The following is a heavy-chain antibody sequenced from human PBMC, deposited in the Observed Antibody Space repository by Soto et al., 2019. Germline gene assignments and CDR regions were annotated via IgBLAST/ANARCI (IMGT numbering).Heavy chain of an antibody. Sequence: SETLSLTCTVSGGSISSSSYYWGWIRQPPGKGLEWIGSIYYSGSTYYNPSLKSRVAISVDTSKNQFSLKLSSVTAADTAVYYCAGGGAAGKGRCYYYGMDVWGQGTTVTVSS. J-gene: IGHJ6*02. D-gene: IGHD6-13*01. CDR2: IYYSGST. CDR1: GGSISSSSYY. V-gene: IGHV4-39*01. CDR3: AGGGAAGKGRCYYYGMDV.